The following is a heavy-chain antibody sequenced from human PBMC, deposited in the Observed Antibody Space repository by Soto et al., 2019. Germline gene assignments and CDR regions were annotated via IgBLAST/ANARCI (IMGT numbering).Heavy chain of an antibody. V-gene: IGHV3-30-3*01. Sequence: QVQLVESGGGVVQPGRSLRLSCAASGFTFSSYAMHWVRQAPGKGLEWVAVILYDGSNKYYADSVKGRFTNSRDNSKNTPYLQMNSLRAEDTAVYYCASARAVGGYFDYWGQGTLVTVSS. CDR1: GFTFSSYA. J-gene: IGHJ4*02. D-gene: IGHD2-15*01. CDR3: ASARAVGGYFDY. CDR2: ILYDGSNK.